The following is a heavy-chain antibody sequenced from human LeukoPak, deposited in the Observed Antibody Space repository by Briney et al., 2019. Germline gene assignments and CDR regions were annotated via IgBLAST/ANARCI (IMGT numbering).Heavy chain of an antibody. CDR2: IYYSGST. Sequence: SETLSLTCTVSGGSISSGDYYWSWIRQPPGKGLEWIGSIYYSGSTYYNPSLKSRVTISVDTSKNQFSLKLSSVTAADTAVYYCASLGAGGSTVDYWGQGTLVTVSS. CDR1: GGSISSGDYY. D-gene: IGHD6-13*01. V-gene: IGHV4-39*01. CDR3: ASLGAGGSTVDY. J-gene: IGHJ4*02.